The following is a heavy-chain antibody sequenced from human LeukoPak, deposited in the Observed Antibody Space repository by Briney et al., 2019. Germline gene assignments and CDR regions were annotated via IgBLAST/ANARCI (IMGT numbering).Heavy chain of an antibody. CDR3: AKDPTVVTPGGNFDY. V-gene: IGHV3-23*01. J-gene: IGHJ4*02. CDR2: ISGSGGST. CDR1: GVTFSSYA. Sequence: GGSLRLSCAASGVTFSSYAMSWVRQAPGKGREWVSAISGSGGSTYYADSVKGRFTISRDNSKNTLYLQMNSLRAEDTAVYYCAKDPTVVTPGGNFDYWGQGTLVTVSS. D-gene: IGHD4-23*01.